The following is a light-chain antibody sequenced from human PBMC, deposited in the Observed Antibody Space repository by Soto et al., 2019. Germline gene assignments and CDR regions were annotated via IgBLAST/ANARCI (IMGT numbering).Light chain of an antibody. CDR3: SSFAGSNNFPDV. CDR2: EIN. CDR1: SSDVGAYDY. Sequence: QSALTQPPSASGSPGQSVTISCTGTSSDVGAYDYVSWYQQHPGKAPKLMIYEINKRPSGVPDRFPGYKSGNTASLTVSGLRAEDEADYYCSSFAGSNNFPDVFGTGTKVTVL. J-gene: IGLJ1*01. V-gene: IGLV2-8*01.